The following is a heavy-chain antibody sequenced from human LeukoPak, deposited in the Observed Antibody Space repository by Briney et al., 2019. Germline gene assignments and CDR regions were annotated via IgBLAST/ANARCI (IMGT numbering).Heavy chain of an antibody. CDR2: ISGSGGST. J-gene: IGHJ5*02. CDR3: AKGGAEGSSWENWLDP. Sequence: PGGSLRLSCAASGFTFSSYGMSWVRQAPGKGLEWVSAISGSGGSTYYADSVKGRFTISRDNSKNTLYLQMNSLRAEDTAVYYCAKGGAEGSSWENWLDPWGQGNLVRV. D-gene: IGHD6-13*01. V-gene: IGHV3-23*01. CDR1: GFTFSSYG.